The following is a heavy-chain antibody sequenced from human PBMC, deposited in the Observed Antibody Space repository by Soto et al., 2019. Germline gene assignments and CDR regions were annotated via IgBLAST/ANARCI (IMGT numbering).Heavy chain of an antibody. V-gene: IGHV3-9*01. CDR2: ISWNSGNI. CDR1: GFSFDGYA. J-gene: IGHJ6*02. CDR3: ARDPHMDYDFWSGYPTYYGMDV. Sequence: PGGSLRLSCAASGFSFDGYAMNWVRQPPGKGLEWVSGISWNSGNIDYADSVKGRFTISRDNSKNTLYLQMNSLRAEDTAVYYCARDPHMDYDFWSGYPTYYGMDVWGQGTTVTAP. D-gene: IGHD3-3*01.